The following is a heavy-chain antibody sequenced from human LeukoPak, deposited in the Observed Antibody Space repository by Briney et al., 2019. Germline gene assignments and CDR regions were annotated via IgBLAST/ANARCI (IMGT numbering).Heavy chain of an antibody. CDR2: INHSGST. CDR1: GGSLSGYY. V-gene: IGHV4-34*01. D-gene: IGHD3-22*01. J-gene: IGHJ4*02. CDR3: ARGRRVGPYYYDSSGYYQKAKPTFDY. Sequence: PSETLSLTCAVYGGSLSGYYWSWIRQPPGKGLEWIGEINHSGSTNYNPSLKSRVTISVDTSKNQFSLKLSSVTAADTAVYYCARGRRVGPYYYDSSGYYQKAKPTFDYWGQGTLVTVSS.